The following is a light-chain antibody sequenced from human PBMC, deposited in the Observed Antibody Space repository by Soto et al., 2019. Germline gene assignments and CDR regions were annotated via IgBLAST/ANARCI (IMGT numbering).Light chain of an antibody. CDR1: QSISMW. CDR2: GAS. Sequence: IQMTQSPSTLSASVGDRVTITCRASQSISMWLAWYQQKPGKAPKLLIYGASSLESGVPSRFSGSGSGTEFTLTISSLQPDDFATYYCQHYNSYSEAFGQGTKVDIK. CDR3: QHYNSYSEA. V-gene: IGKV1-5*01. J-gene: IGKJ1*01.